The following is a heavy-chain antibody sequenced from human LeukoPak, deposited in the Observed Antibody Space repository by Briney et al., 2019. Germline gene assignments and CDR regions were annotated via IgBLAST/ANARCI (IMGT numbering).Heavy chain of an antibody. V-gene: IGHV3-48*01. Sequence: GGSLRLSCAASGFTFSSYSMNWVRQAPGKGLEWVSYISSSSTIYYADSVKGRFTISRDNAKNSLYLQMNSLRAEDTAVYYCARDGLTSSGNNWFDPWGQGTLVTVSS. D-gene: IGHD1-14*01. J-gene: IGHJ5*02. CDR1: GFTFSSYS. CDR3: ARDGLTSSGNNWFDP. CDR2: ISSSSTI.